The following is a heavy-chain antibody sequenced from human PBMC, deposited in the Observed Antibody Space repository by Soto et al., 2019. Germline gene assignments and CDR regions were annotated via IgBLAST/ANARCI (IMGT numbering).Heavy chain of an antibody. Sequence: QVQLVQSGAEVKKPGSSVKVSCKASGGTFSSYAISWVRQAPGQGLEWMGGIIPIFGTASYAQKFQGRVTITADESTSTAYMELSSLRSEDTAVYYCARALGVDTAMVRDNWFDPWGQGTLVTVSS. CDR2: IIPIFGTA. J-gene: IGHJ5*02. D-gene: IGHD5-18*01. V-gene: IGHV1-69*01. CDR3: ARALGVDTAMVRDNWFDP. CDR1: GGTFSSYA.